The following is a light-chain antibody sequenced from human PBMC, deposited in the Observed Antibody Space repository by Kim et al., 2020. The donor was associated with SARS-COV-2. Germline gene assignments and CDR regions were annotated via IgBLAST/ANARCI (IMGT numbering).Light chain of an antibody. J-gene: IGKJ2*01. Sequence: EILMTQSPATLSVSPGEVATLSCRASQSVRSDLAWYQQKHGQSPSLLIYGASTRATVVPARFSGSWSGTEFTLTISSMQSEDFAVYYCQQYNKWPRTFGQGTKLEI. V-gene: IGKV3-15*01. CDR3: QQYNKWPRT. CDR2: GAS. CDR1: QSVRSD.